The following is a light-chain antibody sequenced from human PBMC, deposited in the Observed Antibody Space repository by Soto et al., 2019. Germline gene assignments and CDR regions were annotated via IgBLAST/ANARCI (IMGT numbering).Light chain of an antibody. CDR2: EGS. J-gene: IGLJ2*01. CDR3: CSYAGSVV. CDR1: RSDVGSYNL. V-gene: IGLV2-23*01. Sequence: QSVLTQPASVSGSPGQSITISCTGTRSDVGSYNLASWYQQHTGKAPKLMIYEGSKRPSGVSNRFSGSKSGNTASLTISGLQTEDEADYYCCSYAGSVVFGGGTKLTVL.